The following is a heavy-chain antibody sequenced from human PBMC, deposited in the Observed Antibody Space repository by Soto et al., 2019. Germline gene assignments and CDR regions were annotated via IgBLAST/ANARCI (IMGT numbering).Heavy chain of an antibody. CDR3: ATQRLCTGGHCWNWFDP. CDR2: IFHTGSP. V-gene: IGHV4-4*09. D-gene: IGHD2-8*02. CDR1: RVSIIDYF. Sequence: SQSLSCTCTGSRVSIIDYFWRWIRQAPGKGLEWIGYIFHTGSPNYNPSLKGRVTISLDTSKKQFSLKLNSVTAADTAVYYCATQRLCTGGHCWNWFDPWGQGTLVTVS. J-gene: IGHJ5*02.